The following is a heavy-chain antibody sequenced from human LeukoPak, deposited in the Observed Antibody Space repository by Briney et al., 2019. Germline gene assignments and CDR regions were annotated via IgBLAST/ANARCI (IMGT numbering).Heavy chain of an antibody. CDR1: GGSISSGSYY. CDR2: IYYSGST. D-gene: IGHD6-6*01. V-gene: IGHV4-61*10. Sequence: SETLSLTCTVSGGSISSGSYYWSWIRQPAGKGLEWIGYIYYSGSTNYNPSLKSRVTISVDTSKNQFSLKLSSVTAADTAVYYCAGLSSSSRYYYYMDVWGKGTTVTVSS. J-gene: IGHJ6*03. CDR3: AGLSSSSRYYYYMDV.